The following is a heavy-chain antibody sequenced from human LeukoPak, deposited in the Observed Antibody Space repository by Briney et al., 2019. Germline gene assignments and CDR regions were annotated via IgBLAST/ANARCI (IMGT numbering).Heavy chain of an antibody. CDR1: GFTFSSYS. Sequence: PGGSLRLSCAASGFTFSSYSMNWVRQAPGKGLEWVSSISSSSSYIYYADSVKGRFTISRDNAKNSLYLQMNSLRAEDTAVYYCARDSTEGMATIKSDYWGQGTLVTVSS. J-gene: IGHJ4*02. V-gene: IGHV3-21*01. CDR2: ISSSSSYI. D-gene: IGHD5-24*01. CDR3: ARDSTEGMATIKSDY.